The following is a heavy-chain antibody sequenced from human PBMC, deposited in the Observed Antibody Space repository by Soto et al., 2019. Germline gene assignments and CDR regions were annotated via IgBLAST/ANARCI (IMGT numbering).Heavy chain of an antibody. D-gene: IGHD3-10*01. CDR1: GGTFSSYA. CDR2: IIPIFGTA. Sequence: QVQLVQSGAEVKKPGSSVKVSCKASGGTFSSYAISWVRQAPGQGLEWMGGIIPIFGTANYAQKFQGRVTITADESTSTAYMELSSLRSEDTAVYYCARSTMVRGPPRYNYGMDVWGQGTTVTVSS. V-gene: IGHV1-69*12. J-gene: IGHJ6*02. CDR3: ARSTMVRGPPRYNYGMDV.